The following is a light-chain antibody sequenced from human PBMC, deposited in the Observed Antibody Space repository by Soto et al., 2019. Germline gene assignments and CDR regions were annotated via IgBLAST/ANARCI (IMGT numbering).Light chain of an antibody. CDR2: GSS. V-gene: IGKV3-20*01. CDR3: QQYGSSPFT. J-gene: IGKJ3*01. Sequence: EIVLTQSPGTLSLSPGERATLSCWASQIISSNYLAWYQQKPGQPPRLLISGSSIRATGIPMRFSGSASGTNFTLTISSLEPEDFAVFYCQQYGSSPFTFGPGTKVDFK. CDR1: QIISSNY.